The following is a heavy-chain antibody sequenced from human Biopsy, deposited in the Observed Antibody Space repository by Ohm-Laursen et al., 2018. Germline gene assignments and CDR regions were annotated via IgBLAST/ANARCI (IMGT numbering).Heavy chain of an antibody. V-gene: IGHV1-2*02. CDR3: VRSRAGGATWGMDV. J-gene: IGHJ6*02. Sequence: SVTVSCKASGYTFTGYYLHWVRQAPGQGLEWMGWINPDNGGTIHAQKFQGRVTVTRDTSISTAYVEVTSLRSDDTAVYYCVRSRAGGATWGMDVWGQGTTVTVSS. CDR1: GYTFTGYY. D-gene: IGHD3-16*01. CDR2: INPDNGGT.